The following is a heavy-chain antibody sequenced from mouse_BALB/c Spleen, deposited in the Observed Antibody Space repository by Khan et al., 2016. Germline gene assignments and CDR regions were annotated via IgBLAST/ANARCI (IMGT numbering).Heavy chain of an antibody. Sequence: QVQLQQSGAELMKPGAPVKISCKASGYTFSSYWIEWVKQRPGHGLEWIGEILPGSGTTNYDENFKVKATFTADTSSNTAYMQLSTLTSEDSAVYYCARGTYWGQGTLVTVSA. J-gene: IGHJ3*01. CDR2: ILPGSGTT. V-gene: IGHV1-9*01. CDR1: GYTFSSYW. CDR3: ARGTY.